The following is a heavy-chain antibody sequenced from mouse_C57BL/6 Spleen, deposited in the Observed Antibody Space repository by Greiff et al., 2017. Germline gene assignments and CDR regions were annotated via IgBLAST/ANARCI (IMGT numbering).Heavy chain of an antibody. CDR3: ARGYYGNPYYFDY. Sequence: VQLQQSGAELVRPGTSVKMSCKASGYTFTNYWIGWAKQRPGHGLEWIGDIYPGGGYTNYNEKFKGKATLTADKSSSTAYMQFSSLTSEDSAIYYCARGYYGNPYYFDYWGQGTTLTVSS. CDR2: IYPGGGYT. J-gene: IGHJ2*01. CDR1: GYTFTNYW. V-gene: IGHV1-63*01. D-gene: IGHD2-1*01.